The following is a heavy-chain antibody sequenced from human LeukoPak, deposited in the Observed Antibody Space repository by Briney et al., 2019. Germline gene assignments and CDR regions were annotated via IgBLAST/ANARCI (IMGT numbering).Heavy chain of an antibody. CDR2: ISDSGGST. Sequence: GGSLRLSCSASGFPFSSYAMHWVRQAPGKGLEYVSAISDSGGSTYYADSVKGRFTISRDNSKNTLYLQMNSLRDGDTAVYYCVRASRGWYYFDYWGQGTLVTVSS. J-gene: IGHJ4*02. D-gene: IGHD6-19*01. CDR1: GFPFSSYA. CDR3: VRASRGWYYFDY. V-gene: IGHV3-64*04.